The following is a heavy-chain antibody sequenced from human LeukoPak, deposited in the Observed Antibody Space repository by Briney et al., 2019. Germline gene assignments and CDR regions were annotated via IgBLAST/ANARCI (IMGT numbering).Heavy chain of an antibody. D-gene: IGHD3-22*01. CDR2: TSYDGSNK. Sequence: GGSLRLSCAASGFTFSSYGMHWVRQAPGKGLEWVAVTSYDGSNKNYADSVKGRFSISRDDSKNTLYLQMNSLRPEDTAVYYCARDQMAKRITTIVVAKIFDYWGQGTLVTVSS. V-gene: IGHV3-30*03. CDR3: ARDQMAKRITTIVVAKIFDY. CDR1: GFTFSSYG. J-gene: IGHJ4*02.